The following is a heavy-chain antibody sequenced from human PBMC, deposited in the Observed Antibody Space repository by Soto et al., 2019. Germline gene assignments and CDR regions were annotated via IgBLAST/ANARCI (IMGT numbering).Heavy chain of an antibody. D-gene: IGHD1-20*01. CDR1: GFTFSSYG. CDR2: ISYDGSNK. J-gene: IGHJ6*02. CDR3: ARGIYLRYGLDV. V-gene: IGHV3-30*03. Sequence: GGSLRLSCAASGFTFSSYGMHWVRQAPGKGLEWVAVISYDGSNKYYADSVKGRFTISRDNSKNTPYLQMNSLRAEDTAVYFCARGIYLRYGLDVWGQGTTVTVSS.